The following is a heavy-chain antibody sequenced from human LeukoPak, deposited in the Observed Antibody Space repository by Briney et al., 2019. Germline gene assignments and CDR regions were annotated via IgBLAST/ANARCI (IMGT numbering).Heavy chain of an antibody. D-gene: IGHD2-21*01. V-gene: IGHV4-38-2*01. CDR3: ARSYCGGDCRFDY. CDR1: GYSISSGYY. Sequence: SSETLSLTCAVSGYSISSGYYWVWIRQPPGKGLEWIGSIYHSGSTYYNPSLKSRVTISVGTSKNQFSLKLSSVTAADTAVYYCARSYCGGDCRFDYWGQGTLVTVSS. CDR2: IYHSGST. J-gene: IGHJ4*02.